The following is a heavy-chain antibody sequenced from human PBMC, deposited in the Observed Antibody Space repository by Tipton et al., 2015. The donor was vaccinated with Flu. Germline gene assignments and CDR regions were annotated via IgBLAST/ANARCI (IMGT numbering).Heavy chain of an antibody. CDR1: GGSISSGSHY. CDR2: LYTSGST. Sequence: TLSLTCTVSGGSISSGSHYWSWIRQPAGRGLEWIGQLYTSGSTNYSPSLQSRVTMSVDTAKNQFSLKLSSVTAADTAVYYCARTRSGNYLDDAFDIWGQGTMVTVSS. D-gene: IGHD1-26*01. CDR3: ARTRSGNYLDDAFDI. V-gene: IGHV4-61*09. J-gene: IGHJ3*02.